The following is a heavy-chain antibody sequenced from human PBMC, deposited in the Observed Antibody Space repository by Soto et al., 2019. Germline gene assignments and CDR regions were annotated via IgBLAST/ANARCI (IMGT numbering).Heavy chain of an antibody. J-gene: IGHJ6*02. CDR3: AREREGMSSGGTRYSGSYNYYYYGMDV. Sequence: ASVKVSCKASGYTFTGYYMHWVRQAPGQGLEWMGWINPNSGGTNYAQKIQGWVTMTRDTSISTAYMELSRLRSDDTAVYYCAREREGMSSGGTRYSGSYNYYYYGMDVWGQGTTVTVSS. D-gene: IGHD1-26*01. CDR1: GYTFTGYY. CDR2: INPNSGGT. V-gene: IGHV1-2*04.